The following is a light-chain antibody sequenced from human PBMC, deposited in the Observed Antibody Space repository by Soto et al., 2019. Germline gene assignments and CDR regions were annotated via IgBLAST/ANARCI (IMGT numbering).Light chain of an antibody. CDR3: QQYGSSPRYT. CDR1: QSVGGNY. CDR2: EAS. V-gene: IGKV3-20*01. J-gene: IGKJ2*01. Sequence: EIVLTQSPCTLSLSPWERATLSCRAIQSVGGNYLAGYQHNPGRAPRLLIYEASIRAAGIPDRFSGSGSGTDFTLTISRLEPEDFAVYYCQQYGSSPRYTFGQGTKVDI.